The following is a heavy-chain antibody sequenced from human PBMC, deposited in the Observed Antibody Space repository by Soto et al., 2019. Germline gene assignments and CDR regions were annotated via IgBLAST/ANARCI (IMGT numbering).Heavy chain of an antibody. D-gene: IGHD3-16*01. CDR1: GGTFSSYA. V-gene: IGHV1-69*13. CDR3: ARAGTITDYFDY. J-gene: IGHJ4*02. Sequence: GASVKVSCKASGGTFSSYAISWVRQAPGQGPEWMGGIIPIFGTANYAQKFQGRVTITADESTSTAYMELSSLRSEDTAVYYCARAGTITDYFDYWGQGTLVTVSS. CDR2: IIPIFGTA.